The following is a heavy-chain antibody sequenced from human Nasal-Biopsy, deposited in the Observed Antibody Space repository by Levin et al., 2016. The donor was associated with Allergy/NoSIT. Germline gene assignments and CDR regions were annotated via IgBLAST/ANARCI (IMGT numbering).Heavy chain of an antibody. J-gene: IGHJ6*03. D-gene: IGHD3-10*01. Sequence: SLKISCAASGFTFDDYAIHWVRQVPGEGLEWVSSINWSTGSIDYADYVRGRFTISRDNAKNSLYLQMNSLRPEDTALYYCARQWSGDFYYTYMDVWGKGTTVTVSS. CDR1: GFTFDDYA. CDR2: INWSTGSI. V-gene: IGHV3-9*01. CDR3: ARQWSGDFYYTYMDV.